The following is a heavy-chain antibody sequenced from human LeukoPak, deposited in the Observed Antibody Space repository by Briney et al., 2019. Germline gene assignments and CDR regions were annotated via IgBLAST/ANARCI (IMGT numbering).Heavy chain of an antibody. CDR3: ARDRTGLGAFDI. D-gene: IGHD7-27*01. J-gene: IGHJ3*02. V-gene: IGHV3-66*01. Sequence: GGSLRLSCAPSGFTVGSNYVSWVRQAPGEGLEWVSVMYSVGTTHHADSVQGRFIVSRDISKNKLYLQMNSLRAGDTAVYYCARDRTGLGAFDIWGQGTMVTVSS. CDR1: GFTVGSNY. CDR2: MYSVGTT.